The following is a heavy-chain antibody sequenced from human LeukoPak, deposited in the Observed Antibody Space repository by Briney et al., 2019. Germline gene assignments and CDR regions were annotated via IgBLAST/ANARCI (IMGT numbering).Heavy chain of an antibody. D-gene: IGHD3-22*01. CDR2: IYYSGST. V-gene: IGHV4-31*03. J-gene: IGHJ4*02. Sequence: SETLPLTCTVSGGSISSGGYYWSWIRQHPGKGLEWIGYIYYSGSTYYNPSLKSRVTISVDTSKNQFSLKLSSVTAADTAVYYCARVYYYDSSGYYDFDYWGQGTLVTVSS. CDR3: ARVYYYDSSGYYDFDY. CDR1: GGSISSGGYY.